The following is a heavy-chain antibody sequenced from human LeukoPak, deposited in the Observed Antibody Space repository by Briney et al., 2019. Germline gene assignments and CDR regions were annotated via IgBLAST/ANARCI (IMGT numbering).Heavy chain of an antibody. Sequence: GGSLRLSCAASGLTFRDYWMHWIRQAPGKGLVWVSRIKGDGSHTIYADSVKGRFTISRDNAKNTLYLQMKSLRVEDTALYYCVRDWDHFDFDSWGQGTLVTVSS. V-gene: IGHV3-74*01. J-gene: IGHJ5*01. CDR3: VRDWDHFDFDS. CDR2: IKGDGSHT. D-gene: IGHD1-26*01. CDR1: GLTFRDYW.